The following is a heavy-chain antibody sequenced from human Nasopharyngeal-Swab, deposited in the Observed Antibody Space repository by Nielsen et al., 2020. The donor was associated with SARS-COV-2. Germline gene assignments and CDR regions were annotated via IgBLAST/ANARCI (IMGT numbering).Heavy chain of an antibody. CDR3: ERGENDYGDDVATRTRYYFYYMDV. CDR1: GGSFSGYY. CDR2: INHSGST. J-gene: IGHJ6*03. Sequence: GSLRLSCGANGGSFSGYYWSWIRQPPGKGLEWIGEINHSGSTNYNPYLKSRVTLSVDTSQNHFSLRLSSVTAADTDVYYGERGENDYGDDVATRTRYYFYYMDVWGRGTTVTVSS. D-gene: IGHD4-17*01. V-gene: IGHV4-34*01.